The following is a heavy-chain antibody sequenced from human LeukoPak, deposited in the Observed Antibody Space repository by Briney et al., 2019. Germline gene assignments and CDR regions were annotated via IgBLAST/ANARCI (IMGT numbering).Heavy chain of an antibody. Sequence: GRSLRLSCAASGFTFNNYWMTWVRQAPGKGLEWVAKIKQDGSEIYYVDSVKGRFTISRDNAKNSLYLQMNSLRAEDTAVYYCARDFDTYWGQGTLVTVSS. CDR2: IKQDGSEI. J-gene: IGHJ4*02. V-gene: IGHV3-7*04. CDR3: ARDFDTY. D-gene: IGHD3-9*01. CDR1: GFTFNNYW.